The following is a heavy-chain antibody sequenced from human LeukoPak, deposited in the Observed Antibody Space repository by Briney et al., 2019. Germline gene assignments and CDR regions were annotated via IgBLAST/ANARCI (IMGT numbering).Heavy chain of an antibody. CDR2: IYYSGST. CDR3: ARGGSYYLGGLLDY. J-gene: IGHJ4*02. V-gene: IGHV4-61*01. D-gene: IGHD1-26*01. Sequence: SETLSLTCTVSGGSVSSGSYYWSWIRQPPGKGLEWIGYIYYSGSTYYNPSLKSRVTISVDTSKNQFSLKLSSVTAADTAVYYCARGGSYYLGGLLDYWGQGTLVTVSS. CDR1: GGSVSSGSYY.